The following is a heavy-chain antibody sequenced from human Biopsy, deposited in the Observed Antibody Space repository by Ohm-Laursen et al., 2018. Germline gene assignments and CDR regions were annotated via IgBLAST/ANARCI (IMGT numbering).Heavy chain of an antibody. D-gene: IGHD6-6*01. CDR3: ARHRNSSPRNYYHDMDV. V-gene: IGHV4-39*01. Sequence: SDTLSLTCTVSGGPMTSSDYYWGWIRQTPAKGLEWIGSLFYNGYTYDNPSLRSRLRLSVATSKNQFSLRLSSVTAADTAVYYCARHRNSSPRNYYHDMDVWGQGTTVTVSS. CDR1: GGPMTSSDYY. CDR2: LFYNGYT. J-gene: IGHJ6*02.